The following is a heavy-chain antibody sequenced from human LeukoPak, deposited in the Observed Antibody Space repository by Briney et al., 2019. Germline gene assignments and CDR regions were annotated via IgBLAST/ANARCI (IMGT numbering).Heavy chain of an antibody. Sequence: SGGSLRLSCAASRFTFSNYGVNWVRQAPGKGLEWLSYINSRSSTIYYADSVRGRFTISRDNAKNSLYLQMNSLKAEDTAIYYCAREVGTPQAFDIWGQGTMVTVSS. CDR1: RFTFSNYG. CDR3: AREVGTPQAFDI. J-gene: IGHJ3*02. V-gene: IGHV3-48*01. CDR2: INSRSSTI. D-gene: IGHD1-26*01.